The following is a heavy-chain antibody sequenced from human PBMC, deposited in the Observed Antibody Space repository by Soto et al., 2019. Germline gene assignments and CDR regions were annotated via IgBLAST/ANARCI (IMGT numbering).Heavy chain of an antibody. D-gene: IGHD6-19*01. J-gene: IGHJ4*02. V-gene: IGHV3-30-3*01. Sequence: QVQLMESGGAVVQPGRSLRLSCAASGFTFSSYAMQWVRQAPGKGLEWVAIISHDGSSIYYGDSVKGRFTISRDNSKSTFYLQMNSLRSEDTAVHYCARVRQQWLVSAHYFDCWGQGTLVTVSS. CDR3: ARVRQQWLVSAHYFDC. CDR2: ISHDGSSI. CDR1: GFTFSSYA.